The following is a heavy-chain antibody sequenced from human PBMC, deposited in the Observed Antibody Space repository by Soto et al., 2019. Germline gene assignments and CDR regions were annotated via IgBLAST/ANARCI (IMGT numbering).Heavy chain of an antibody. Sequence: QVQLQESGPGLVKPSQTLSLTCTVSGGSISSGDYYWSWIRQPPGKGLEWIGYIYYSGSTYYNPSLKSRVTISVDTSKNQFSLKLSSVTAADTAVYYCARGAYYYDSSGYYHFDYWGQGTLVTVSS. CDR2: IYYSGST. CDR1: GGSISSGDYY. CDR3: ARGAYYYDSSGYYHFDY. J-gene: IGHJ4*02. V-gene: IGHV4-30-4*01. D-gene: IGHD3-22*01.